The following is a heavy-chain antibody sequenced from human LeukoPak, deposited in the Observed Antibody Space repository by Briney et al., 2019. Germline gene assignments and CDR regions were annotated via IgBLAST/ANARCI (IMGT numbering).Heavy chain of an antibody. V-gene: IGHV1-46*01. CDR2: INPSGGTT. CDR1: GYTFTTYY. J-gene: IGHJ4*02. Sequence: ASVKVSCKASGYTFTTYYMHWVRQAPGQGLEWMGVINPSGGTTFYAQKFQGRVTMTRDMSTGTVHMELSRLRSDDTAVYYCARDHGMTTILAKSNHFDFWGQGTLVTVSS. D-gene: IGHD5-24*01. CDR3: ARDHGMTTILAKSNHFDF.